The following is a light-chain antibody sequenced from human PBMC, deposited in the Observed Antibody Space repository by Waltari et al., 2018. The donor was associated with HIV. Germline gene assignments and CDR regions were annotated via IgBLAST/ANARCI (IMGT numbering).Light chain of an antibody. Sequence: QSALTQPASVSGSPGQSITISCTGTTSDIGEYNYVSWFQHHPAEAPKLRFFEVSNRPAGVSTRFSGAKSGNTASLTVSGLQPEDEADYYCSSYTNKYTWVFGGGTKLTVL. CDR2: EVS. CDR1: TSDIGEYNY. J-gene: IGLJ3*02. V-gene: IGLV2-14*01. CDR3: SSYTNKYTWV.